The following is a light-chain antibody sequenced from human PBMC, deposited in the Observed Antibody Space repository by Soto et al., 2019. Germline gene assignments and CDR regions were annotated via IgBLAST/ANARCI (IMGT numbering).Light chain of an antibody. CDR3: AAWDASLKGYV. CDR1: RSNIGDNT. Sequence: QSALTQPPSASGTPGRGVTLSCSGSRSNIGDNTVLWYQHLSGTAPKLLMYYNNQRPAGVPDRFSGSKSGTSASLAISGLHSPDDPEYPCAAWDASLKGYVFGTGTKVTVL. V-gene: IGLV1-44*01. J-gene: IGLJ1*01. CDR2: YNN.